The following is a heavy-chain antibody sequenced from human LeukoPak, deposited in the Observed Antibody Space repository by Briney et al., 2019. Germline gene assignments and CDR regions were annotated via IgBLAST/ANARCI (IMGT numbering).Heavy chain of an antibody. Sequence: SSVKVSCKASGGTFSSYAISWVRQAPGQGLEWMGRIIPIFGTANYAQKFQGRVTITTDESTSTAYMELSGLRSEDTAVYYCARDWDSYSGRPDDAFDIWGQGTMVTVSS. J-gene: IGHJ3*02. CDR3: ARDWDSYSGRPDDAFDI. CDR2: IIPIFGTA. CDR1: GGTFSSYA. V-gene: IGHV1-69*05. D-gene: IGHD1-26*01.